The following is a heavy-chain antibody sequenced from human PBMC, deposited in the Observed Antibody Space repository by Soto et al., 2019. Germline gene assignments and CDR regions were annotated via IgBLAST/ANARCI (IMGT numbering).Heavy chain of an antibody. CDR3: ARVWGGAFAI. J-gene: IGHJ3*02. Sequence: QVQLQESGPGLVKPSETLSLTCTVSGGSISRYYWSWIRQPPGKGLEWIGSINYSGSPNYNPAPKSRVTLPLATSKNQCSLKLRSVPAADTAVDSCARVWGGAFAIGGQETRVTVSS. CDR2: INYSGSP. V-gene: IGHV4-59*01. D-gene: IGHD3-10*01. CDR1: GGSISRYY.